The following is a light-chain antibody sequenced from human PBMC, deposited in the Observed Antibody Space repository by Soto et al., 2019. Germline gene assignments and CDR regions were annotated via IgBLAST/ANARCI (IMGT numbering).Light chain of an antibody. V-gene: IGKV3-20*01. CDR2: GAS. J-gene: IGKJ1*01. CDR3: QQYGSSPRT. Sequence: DIVLTQSPGTLSLSLGERATLSCRASQTVSSSSLAWYQQKPGQAPRLLIFGASTRAAGFPDRFSGSGSGTDFTLTISRLEPEDFAVYYCQQYGSSPRTFGQGTKVDIK. CDR1: QTVSSSS.